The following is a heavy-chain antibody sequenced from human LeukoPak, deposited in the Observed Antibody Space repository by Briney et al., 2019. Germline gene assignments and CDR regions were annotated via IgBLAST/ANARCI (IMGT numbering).Heavy chain of an antibody. D-gene: IGHD1-26*01. V-gene: IGHV1-69*13. CDR1: GGTFSSYA. J-gene: IGHJ4*02. CDR3: ASGAGATVVDY. CDR2: IIPIFGTA. Sequence: GASVKVSCKASGGTFSSYAISWVRQAPGQGLEWMGGIIPIFGTANYAQKFQGRVTITADESTSTAYMELSSLRSEDTAVYYCASGAGATVVDYWGQGTLVTVSS.